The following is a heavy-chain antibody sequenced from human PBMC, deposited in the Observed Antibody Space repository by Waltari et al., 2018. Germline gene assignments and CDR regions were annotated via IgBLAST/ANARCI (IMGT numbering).Heavy chain of an antibody. CDR2: IYYSGST. D-gene: IGHD2-15*01. CDR3: ARAGYCSGGSCYQARGAFDI. Sequence: QVQLQESGPGLVKPSETLSLTCTVSGGSISSHYWSWIRQPPGKGLEWIGYIYYSGSTNDNPSLKSRVTISVDTSKNQFSLKLSSVTAADTAVYYCARAGYCSGGSCYQARGAFDIWGQGTMVTVSS. J-gene: IGHJ3*02. V-gene: IGHV4-59*11. CDR1: GGSISSHY.